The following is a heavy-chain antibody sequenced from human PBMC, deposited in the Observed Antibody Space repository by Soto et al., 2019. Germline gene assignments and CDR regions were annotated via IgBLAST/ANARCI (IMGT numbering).Heavy chain of an antibody. Sequence: EVQLVESGGGLIQPGGSLRLSCADSGFTVSSNYMSWVRQAPGKGLEWVSVIYSGGSTYYADSVKGRFTISRDNSKNTLYLQMNILRAEDTAVYYCARDHDYGDYPEYFQHWGQGTLVTVSS. D-gene: IGHD4-17*01. CDR3: ARDHDYGDYPEYFQH. V-gene: IGHV3-53*01. CDR2: IYSGGST. J-gene: IGHJ1*01. CDR1: GFTVSSNY.